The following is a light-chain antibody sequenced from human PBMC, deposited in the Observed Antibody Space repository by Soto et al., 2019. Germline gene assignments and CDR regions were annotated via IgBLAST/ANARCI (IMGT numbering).Light chain of an antibody. CDR3: QQTFTTPHT. Sequence: DIQMTQSPLSLSASVGDRVAITCRSSLSINTYLNWIQQKPGKAPKVLIYGASSLQNVVPSRFSGSGYGTIFTLTISSLQPEDSATYYCQQTFTTPHTFGRGTHLEIK. CDR2: GAS. CDR1: LSINTY. J-gene: IGKJ2*01. V-gene: IGKV1-39*01.